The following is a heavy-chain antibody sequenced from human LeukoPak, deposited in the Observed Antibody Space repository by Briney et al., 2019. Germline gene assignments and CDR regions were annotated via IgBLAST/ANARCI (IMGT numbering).Heavy chain of an antibody. Sequence: ASVKVSCKASGYIFTSYGISWVRQAPGQGLEWMGWVSAYNGNTNYAQNLQDRVTMTTDTSTSTAYMELRSLRSDDTAVYYCARDRDFWSGYASYNWFDPWGQGTLVTVSS. CDR3: ARDRDFWSGYASYNWFDP. CDR1: GYIFTSYG. V-gene: IGHV1-18*01. CDR2: VSAYNGNT. J-gene: IGHJ5*02. D-gene: IGHD3-3*01.